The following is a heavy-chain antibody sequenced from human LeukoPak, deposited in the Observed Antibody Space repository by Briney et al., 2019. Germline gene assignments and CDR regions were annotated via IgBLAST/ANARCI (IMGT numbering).Heavy chain of an antibody. V-gene: IGHV3-30-3*01. CDR1: GFTFSSYA. CDR2: ISYDGSNK. Sequence: GGSLRISCAASGFTFSSYAMHWVRQAPGKGLEWVAVISYDGSNKYYADSVKGRFTISRDNSKNTLYLQMNSLRAEDTAVYYCARSQSGYSSGCLDYWGQGTLVTVSS. CDR3: ARSQSGYSSGCLDY. D-gene: IGHD6-19*01. J-gene: IGHJ4*02.